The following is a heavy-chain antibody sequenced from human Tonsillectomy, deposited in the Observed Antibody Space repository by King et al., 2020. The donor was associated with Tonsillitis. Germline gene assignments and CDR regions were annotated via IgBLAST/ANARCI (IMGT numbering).Heavy chain of an antibody. Sequence: VQLVESGGGVVQPGRSLRLSCAVSGFAFSGFGMYWVRQAPGKGLEWVSFISFDGSNTDYAASVRGRFTISRDSSNNTLYLQMESLRAEDTAVYYCAKGLYYYGSGTYYRRRDAFDIWGQGTMVTVSS. D-gene: IGHD3-10*01. V-gene: IGHV3-30*18. CDR2: ISFDGSNT. J-gene: IGHJ3*02. CDR1: GFAFSGFG. CDR3: AKGLYYYGSGTYYRRRDAFDI.